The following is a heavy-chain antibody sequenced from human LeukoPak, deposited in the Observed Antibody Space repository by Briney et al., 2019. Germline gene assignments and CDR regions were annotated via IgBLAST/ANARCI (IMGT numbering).Heavy chain of an antibody. CDR1: GSTFSSYG. CDR3: AKDVVGVAYYYYGMDV. J-gene: IGHJ6*02. CDR2: ILYDGSNK. Sequence: GGSLRLSCAASGSTFSSYGMHWVRQAPGKGLEWVAVILYDGSNKYYTESAKGRFTISRDNFKNTLNLQMNSLRAEDTAVYYCAKDVVGVAYYYYGMDVWGQGTTVTVSS. D-gene: IGHD2-15*01. V-gene: IGHV3-30*18.